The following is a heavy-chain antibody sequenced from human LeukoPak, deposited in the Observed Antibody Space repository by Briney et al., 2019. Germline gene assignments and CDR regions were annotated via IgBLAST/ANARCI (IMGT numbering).Heavy chain of an antibody. J-gene: IGHJ4*02. Sequence: GASVKVSCKASGYTFTSYGISWVRQAPGQGLEWTGWISAYNGNTNYAQKLQGRVTMTTDTSTSTAYMELRSLRSDDTAVYYCARDYRGRWEPTEFDYWGQGTLVTVSS. D-gene: IGHD1-26*01. CDR2: ISAYNGNT. V-gene: IGHV1-18*01. CDR1: GYTFTSYG. CDR3: ARDYRGRWEPTEFDY.